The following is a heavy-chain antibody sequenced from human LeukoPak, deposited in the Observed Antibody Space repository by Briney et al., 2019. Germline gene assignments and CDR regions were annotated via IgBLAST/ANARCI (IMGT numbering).Heavy chain of an antibody. CDR3: AKDPRTYYYDSGGYYYDY. CDR1: GFTFSSYG. Sequence: GGSLRLSCAASGFTFSSYGMHWVRQAPGKGLEWVSAISGSGGNTYYADSVKGRFTISRDNSKNTLYLQLNSLRAEDTAVYYCAKDPRTYYYDSGGYYYDYWGQGTLVTVSS. D-gene: IGHD3-22*01. CDR2: ISGSGGNT. J-gene: IGHJ4*02. V-gene: IGHV3-23*01.